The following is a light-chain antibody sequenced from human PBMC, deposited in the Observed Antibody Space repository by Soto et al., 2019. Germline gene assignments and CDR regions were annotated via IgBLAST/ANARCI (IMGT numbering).Light chain of an antibody. CDR2: KVT. J-gene: IGLJ3*02. CDR1: SSDVGAYNY. Sequence: QSALTQPASVSGSPGQSITISCTGTSSDVGAYNYVSWYRQHPGKGPELIIYKVTDRPSGVSSRFSGSKSGNTASLTISGLQAEDEADYYCSSYTTSSTWVFGGGTKVTV. V-gene: IGLV2-14*01. CDR3: SSYTTSSTWV.